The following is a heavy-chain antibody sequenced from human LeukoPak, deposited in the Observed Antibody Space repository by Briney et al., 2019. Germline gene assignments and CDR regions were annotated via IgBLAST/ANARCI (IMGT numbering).Heavy chain of an antibody. CDR2: IYYSGST. CDR1: GGSISSGGYY. D-gene: IGHD2-2*01. J-gene: IGHJ1*01. V-gene: IGHV4-31*03. CDR3: ARGGLANIVVVPAATRAEYFQH. Sequence: PSETLSLTCTVSGGSISSGGYYWSWIRQHPGKGLEWIGYIYYSGSTYYNPSLKSRVTISVDTSKNQFSLKLSSVTAADTAVYYCARGGLANIVVVPAATRAEYFQHWGQGTLVTVSS.